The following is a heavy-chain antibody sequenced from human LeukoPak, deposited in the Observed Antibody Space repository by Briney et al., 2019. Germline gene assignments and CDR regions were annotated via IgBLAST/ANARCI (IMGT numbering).Heavy chain of an antibody. Sequence: NPSETLSLTCAVYGGSFSSYYWGWIRQPPGKGLEWIGSIYYSGSTYYNPSLKSRVTISVDTSKNQFSLKLSSVTAADTAVYYCARGIVVVPAAPDYWGQGTLVTVSS. CDR1: GGSFSSYY. CDR2: IYYSGST. D-gene: IGHD2-2*01. V-gene: IGHV4-39*01. J-gene: IGHJ4*02. CDR3: ARGIVVVPAAPDY.